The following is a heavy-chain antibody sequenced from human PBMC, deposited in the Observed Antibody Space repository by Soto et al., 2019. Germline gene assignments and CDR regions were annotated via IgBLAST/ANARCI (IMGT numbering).Heavy chain of an antibody. CDR3: AKERSGGLVDY. D-gene: IGHD3-16*01. CDR1: GFSFSTYG. V-gene: IGHV3-30*18. Sequence: QVQLVESGGGVVQPGGSLRLSCAASGFSFSTYGLHWVRQAPGRGLEWVAVISYDGSDEYYTDSVQGRFTVSRDNPKNTLYLQMNSQRTEDTAVYYCAKERSGGLVDYWGQGTLVIVSS. CDR2: ISYDGSDE. J-gene: IGHJ4*02.